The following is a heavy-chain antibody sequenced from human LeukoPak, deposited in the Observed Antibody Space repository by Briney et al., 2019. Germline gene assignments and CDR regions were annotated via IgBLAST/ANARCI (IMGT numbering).Heavy chain of an antibody. CDR3: ARAASGSSTINYYYYYMDV. J-gene: IGHJ6*03. Sequence: SETLSLTCTVSGGSISSGDYYWSWIRQPPGKGLEWIGYIYYSGSTYYNPSLKSRVTISVDTSKNQFSLRLSSVTAADTAVYYCARAASGSSTINYYYYYMDVWGKGTTVTVSS. CDR1: GGSISSGDYY. V-gene: IGHV4-30-4*08. CDR2: IYYSGST. D-gene: IGHD2-15*01.